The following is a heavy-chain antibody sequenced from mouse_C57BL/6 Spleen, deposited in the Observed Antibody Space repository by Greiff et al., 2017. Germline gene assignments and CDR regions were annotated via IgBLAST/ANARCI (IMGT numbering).Heavy chain of an antibody. Sequence: VQLQQSGPELVKPGASVKISCKASGYTFTDYYMNWVKQSHGKSLEWIGDINPNNGGTSYNQKFKGKATLTVDKSSSTAYMELRSLTSEDSAVYYCARGFYYDYDGFAYWGQGTLVTVSA. CDR2: INPNNGGT. J-gene: IGHJ3*01. CDR1: GYTFTDYY. D-gene: IGHD2-4*01. V-gene: IGHV1-26*01. CDR3: ARGFYYDYDGFAY.